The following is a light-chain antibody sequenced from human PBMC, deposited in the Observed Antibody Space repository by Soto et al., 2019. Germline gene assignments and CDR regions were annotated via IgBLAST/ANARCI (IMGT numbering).Light chain of an antibody. Sequence: QSVLSQPASVSGSPGQSITISCTGTSSDVGGYNYVSWYQQHPGKAPKLMIYDVSNRPSGVSNRFSGSKSGNTASLTISGLQAEDEADYYCSSYTSSSTVFGTGTKVNVL. CDR3: SSYTSSSTV. CDR2: DVS. J-gene: IGLJ1*01. CDR1: SSDVGGYNY. V-gene: IGLV2-14*01.